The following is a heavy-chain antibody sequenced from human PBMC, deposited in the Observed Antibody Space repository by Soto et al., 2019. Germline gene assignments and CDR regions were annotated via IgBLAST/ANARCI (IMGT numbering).Heavy chain of an antibody. CDR1: GFTFNAYW. CDR2: IKQDGSEK. J-gene: IGHJ5*01. D-gene: IGHD2-2*01. CDR3: ARARIKLTYCYATTPYSHYKCFDS. Sequence: EVQLVQSGGGLVQPGGSLRLSCEASGFTFNAYWMNWVRQAPGKGLEWVARIKQDGSEKDYVDAVKGRFAISRYNAKKSLFLKKNRLRALDTAFYYFARARIKLTYCYATTPYSHYKCFDSWGQGTLVTVSS. V-gene: IGHV3-7*03.